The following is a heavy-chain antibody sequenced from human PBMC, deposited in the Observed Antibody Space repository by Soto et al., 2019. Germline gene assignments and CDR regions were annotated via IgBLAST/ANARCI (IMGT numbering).Heavy chain of an antibody. J-gene: IGHJ5*02. D-gene: IGHD2-15*01. CDR2: IYYSGST. V-gene: IGHV4-30-4*01. Sequence: SETLSLTCTVSGGPFSRGDYYWSWIRQPPGKGLEWIGYIYYSGSTYYNPSLKSRVTISVDTSKNQFSLKLSSVTAADTAVYYCARLVQLLQGRWFDPWGQGTLVTVSS. CDR1: GGPFSRGDYY. CDR3: ARLVQLLQGRWFDP.